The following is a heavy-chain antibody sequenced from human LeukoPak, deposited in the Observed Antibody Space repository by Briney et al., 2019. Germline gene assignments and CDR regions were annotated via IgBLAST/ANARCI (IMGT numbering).Heavy chain of an antibody. CDR3: ARVPTYTVTNFDY. CDR2: INHSGST. V-gene: IGHV4-34*01. CDR1: GGSFSGYY. Sequence: SETLSLTCAVYGGSFSGYYWSWIRQPPGKGLEWIGEINHSGSTNYNPSLKSRVTISVDTSKNQFSLKLSSVTAADTAVYYCARVPTYTVTNFDYWGQGTLVTVPS. J-gene: IGHJ4*02. D-gene: IGHD4-17*01.